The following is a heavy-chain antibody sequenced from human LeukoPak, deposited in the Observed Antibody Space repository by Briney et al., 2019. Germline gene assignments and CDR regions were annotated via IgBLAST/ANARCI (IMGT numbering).Heavy chain of an antibody. Sequence: NPSETPSLTCTVSGGSISSYYWSWIRQPAGKGLEWIGRIYTSGSTNYNPSLKSRVTMSVDTSKNQFSLKLSSVTAADTAVYYCARTQRGYSYGLRAGFDCWGQGTLVTVSS. CDR1: GGSISSYY. CDR2: IYTSGST. CDR3: ARTQRGYSYGLRAGFDC. J-gene: IGHJ4*02. V-gene: IGHV4-4*07. D-gene: IGHD5-18*01.